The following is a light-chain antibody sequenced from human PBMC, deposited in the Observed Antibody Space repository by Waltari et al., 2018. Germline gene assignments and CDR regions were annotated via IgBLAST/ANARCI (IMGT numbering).Light chain of an antibody. CDR3: CSYTTASTVV. V-gene: IGLV2-14*01. CDR1: SGDIGAYKY. J-gene: IGLJ2*01. Sequence: QSALTQPASVSGSPGQSITISCTGTSGDIGAYKYVSWYQNHPDKAPKLIIYEVSNRPSCVSNRFSGSKSGNTASLTISGLQTEDESHYYCCSYTTASTVVFGGGTKVTVL. CDR2: EVS.